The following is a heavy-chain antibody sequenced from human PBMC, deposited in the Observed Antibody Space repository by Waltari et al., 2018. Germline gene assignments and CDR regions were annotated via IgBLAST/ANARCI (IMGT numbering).Heavy chain of an antibody. CDR3: ARNPDGIGVGWVDP. Sequence: EVQLVEAGGGLVQPGGSLRLSCAASGITVGSSHMSWVRQAPGKALGCVSVIMSNGDTHYPDSVKGRFTISRDNFENRLDLQMNRLRAEDTAVYYCARNPDGIGVGWVDPWGQGTLVTVSS. CDR1: GITVGSSH. J-gene: IGHJ5*02. D-gene: IGHD1-1*01. CDR2: IMSNGDT. V-gene: IGHV3-66*01.